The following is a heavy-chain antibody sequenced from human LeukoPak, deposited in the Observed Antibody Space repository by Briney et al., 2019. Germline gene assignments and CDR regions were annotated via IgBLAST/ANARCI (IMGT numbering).Heavy chain of an antibody. Sequence: GESLRLSCAAYGLTFSSYDMNWVRHAQRKGLEWDSYISSSGSTIYYADSVKGRFTICRDHAQHSLYLQMNSWSAVDRAVYYWARDGIRWLGELLSAYYGMGVWGQGTTVTVSS. V-gene: IGHV3-48*03. CDR3: ARDGIRWLGELLSAYYGMGV. J-gene: IGHJ6*02. D-gene: IGHD3-10*01. CDR2: ISSSGSTI. CDR1: GLTFSSYD.